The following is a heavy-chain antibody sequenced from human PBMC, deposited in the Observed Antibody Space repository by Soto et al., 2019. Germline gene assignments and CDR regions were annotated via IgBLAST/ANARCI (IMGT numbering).Heavy chain of an antibody. CDR1: GGSSSSGDFS. CDR2: IYYGGST. D-gene: IGHD3-22*01. Sequence: TLSLTCAVSGGSSSSGDFSWNWIRQPPGKGLEYIGYIYYGGSTYYNPSLQSRVTMSVDRSRNQFSLKLNSVTAADTAVYYCARVRREYDNSGPVDYWGQGTLVTVSS. CDR3: ARVRREYDNSGPVDY. V-gene: IGHV4-30-2*01. J-gene: IGHJ4*02.